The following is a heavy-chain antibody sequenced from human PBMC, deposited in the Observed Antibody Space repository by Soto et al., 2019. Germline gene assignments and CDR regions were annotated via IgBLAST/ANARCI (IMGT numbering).Heavy chain of an antibody. V-gene: IGHV3-66*01. CDR1: GFTVSSNY. D-gene: IGHD6-19*01. CDR2: IYSGGST. CDR3: ARDGISGWDNYYYYGMDV. Sequence: EVQLVESGGGLVQPGGSLRLSCAASGFTVSSNYMSWVRQAPGKGLEWVSVIYSGGSTYYADSVKGRFTISRDNSKNTLYLQMNSVRAEDTAVYYCARDGISGWDNYYYYGMDVWGQGTTVTVSS. J-gene: IGHJ6*02.